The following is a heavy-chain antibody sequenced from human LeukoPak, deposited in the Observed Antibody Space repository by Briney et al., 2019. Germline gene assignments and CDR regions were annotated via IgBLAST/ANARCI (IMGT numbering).Heavy chain of an antibody. V-gene: IGHV3-21*01. D-gene: IGHD6-13*01. CDR1: GFTFSSYS. CDR3: ARSAWQQLVLFYY. J-gene: IGHJ4*02. CDR2: ISSSSSYI. Sequence: GGSLRLSCAASGFTFSSYSMNWVRQAPGKGLEWVSSISSSSSYIYYADSVKGRFTISRDNAKNSLYLQMNSLRAEDTAVYYCARSAWQQLVLFYYWGQGTLVTVSS.